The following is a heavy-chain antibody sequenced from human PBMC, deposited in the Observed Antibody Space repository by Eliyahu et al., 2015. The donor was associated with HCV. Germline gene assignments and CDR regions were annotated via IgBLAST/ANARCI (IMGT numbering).Heavy chain of an antibody. V-gene: IGHV4-4*02. J-gene: IGHJ4*02. CDR1: GGSITSNNW. CDR3: ARGRDYTWTY. CDR2: FHQSGST. D-gene: IGHD3-16*01. Sequence: QVQLQESGPGLVKPSGTLSLTCAVSGGSITSNNWWSWVRQPPGKGLEWIGEFHQSGSTNYNPSLRSRVTISLGMSENQVSLRLSSVTAADTAVYYCARGRDYTWTYWGQGTLVTVSS.